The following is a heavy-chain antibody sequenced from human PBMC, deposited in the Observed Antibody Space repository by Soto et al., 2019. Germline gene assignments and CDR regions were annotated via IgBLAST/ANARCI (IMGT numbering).Heavy chain of an antibody. CDR3: AKVQRWFGELLLYFQH. D-gene: IGHD3-10*01. CDR1: GFTFSSYA. J-gene: IGHJ1*01. V-gene: IGHV3-23*01. CDR2: ISGSGGST. Sequence: GGSLRLSCAASGFTFSSYAMSWVRQAPGKGLEWVSAISGSGGSTYYADSVKGRFTISRDNSKNTLYLQMNSLRAEDTAVYYCAKVQRWFGELLLYFQHWGQGTLVTVSS.